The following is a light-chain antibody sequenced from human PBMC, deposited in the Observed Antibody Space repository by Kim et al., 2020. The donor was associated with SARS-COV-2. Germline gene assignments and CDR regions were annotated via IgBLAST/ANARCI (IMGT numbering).Light chain of an antibody. CDR3: QQRGNWPLT. CDR2: DAS. V-gene: IGKV3-11*01. Sequence: WAPGERATLSCRASQSVSSSLAWYQQKPGQAPRLLIYDASNRATGIPARFSGSGSGTDFTLTIGSLEPEDFAVYYCQQRGNWPLTFGGGTKVDIK. J-gene: IGKJ4*01. CDR1: QSVSSS.